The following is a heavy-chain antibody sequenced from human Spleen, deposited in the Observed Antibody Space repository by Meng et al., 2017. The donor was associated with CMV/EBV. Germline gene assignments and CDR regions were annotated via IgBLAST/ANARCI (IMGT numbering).Heavy chain of an antibody. CDR2: VSYDGVKK. V-gene: IGHV3-30-3*01. Sequence: GESLKISCAASGFTFSSYEMNWVRQAPGKGLEWVAIVSYDGVKKFYADSVRGRFTISRDNSKNMVYLEVNSLTNEDTSVYYCARGGLWSSYYKGYHQNGMDVWGQGTTVTVSS. CDR3: ARGGLWSSYYKGYHQNGMDV. CDR1: GFTFSSYE. J-gene: IGHJ6*02. D-gene: IGHD3-3*01.